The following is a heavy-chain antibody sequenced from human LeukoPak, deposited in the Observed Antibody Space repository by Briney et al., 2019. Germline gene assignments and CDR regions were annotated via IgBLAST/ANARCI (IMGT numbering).Heavy chain of an antibody. J-gene: IGHJ4*02. CDR2: IYYGRSP. CDR3: ASYSYYYDSSGYFDY. D-gene: IGHD3-22*01. V-gene: IGHV4-39*01. Sequence: SETLSLTCTVSDGSISSNNFYWGWIRQPPGKGLEWIGDIYYGRSPYYNPSLKSRLTISVDTSKNQFSLKLSSVTATDTAIYYCASYSYYYDSSGYFDYWGQGTLVTVSS. CDR1: DGSISSNNFY.